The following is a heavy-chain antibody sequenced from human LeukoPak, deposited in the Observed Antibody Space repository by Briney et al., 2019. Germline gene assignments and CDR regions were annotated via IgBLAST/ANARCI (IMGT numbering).Heavy chain of an antibody. CDR3: ARARGVATIGYNDAFDI. CDR2: IIPIFGTA. V-gene: IGHV1-69*05. Sequence: GASVKVSCKASGGTFSGYAISWVRQAPGQGLEWMGGIIPIFGTANYAQKFQGRVAITTDESTSTAYMELSSLRSEDTAVYYCARARGVATIGYNDAFDIWGQGTMVTVSS. CDR1: GGTFSGYA. J-gene: IGHJ3*02. D-gene: IGHD5-12*01.